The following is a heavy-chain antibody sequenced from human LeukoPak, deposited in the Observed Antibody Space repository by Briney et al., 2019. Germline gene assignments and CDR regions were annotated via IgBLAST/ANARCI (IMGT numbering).Heavy chain of an antibody. CDR3: ARAGIVGATYFDY. CDR2: IRNKANSYTT. Sequence: GGSLRLSCAASGFTFSDHYMGWVRQAPGTGLEWVGRIRNKANSYTTEYAASVKGRFTISGDDSKNSLYLQMNSLKTEDTAVYYCARAGIVGATYFDYWGQGTLVTVSS. V-gene: IGHV3-72*01. CDR1: GFTFSDHY. D-gene: IGHD1-26*01. J-gene: IGHJ4*02.